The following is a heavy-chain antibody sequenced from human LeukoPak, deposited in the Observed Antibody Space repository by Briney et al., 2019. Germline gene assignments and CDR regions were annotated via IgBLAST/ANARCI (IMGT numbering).Heavy chain of an antibody. CDR2: ISYDGSNK. V-gene: IGHV3-30-3*01. CDR1: GFTFSSYA. Sequence: PGGSLRLSCAASGFTFSSYAMHWVRQAPGKGLEWVAVISYDGSNKYYADSVKGRFTISRDNSKNTLYLQMNSLRAEDTAVYYCARGQTNNPFLVGWGQGTLVTVSS. J-gene: IGHJ4*02. D-gene: IGHD1-14*01. CDR3: ARGQTNNPFLVG.